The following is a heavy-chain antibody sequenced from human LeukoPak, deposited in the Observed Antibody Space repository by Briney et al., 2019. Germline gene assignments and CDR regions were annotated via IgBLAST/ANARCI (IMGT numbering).Heavy chain of an antibody. D-gene: IGHD1-1*01. CDR2: LNPYSGGT. V-gene: IGHV1-2*02. CDR3: ARDRTTDDAFDI. J-gene: IGHJ3*02. Sequence: ASVKVSCKTSGFTFKDYYIHWVRQAPGQGLEWMGWLNPYSGGTNYAQKFQGRVTMTRDTSISTAYMELSRLRSDDTAVYYCARDRTTDDAFDIWGQGTMVTVSS. CDR1: GFTFKDYY.